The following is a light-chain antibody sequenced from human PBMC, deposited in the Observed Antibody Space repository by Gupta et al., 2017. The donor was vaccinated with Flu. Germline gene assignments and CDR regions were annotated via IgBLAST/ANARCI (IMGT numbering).Light chain of an antibody. CDR2: AAS. CDR3: QQLNDYPRT. Sequence: DIQLTHSPSFLSASVGDRVTVTCRARQDINTYLAWYQQKPGKAPKLLIYAASTLQSGVPSRFSGSGSATEFTLTISSLEAEDFATYYCQQLNDYPRTFGGGTKVEI. V-gene: IGKV1-9*01. CDR1: QDINTY. J-gene: IGKJ4*01.